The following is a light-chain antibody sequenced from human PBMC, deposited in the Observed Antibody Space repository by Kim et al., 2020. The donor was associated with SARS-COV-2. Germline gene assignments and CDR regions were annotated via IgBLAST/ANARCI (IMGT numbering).Light chain of an antibody. CDR2: NDN. CDR3: SVWDDSVTGVV. CDR1: SSNIGSNP. Sequence: QSVLTQPSSASGTPGQKVIISCSGSSSNIGSNPVNWYHQLPGTAPKLLIYNDNQRPSGVPDRFSGSKSGTSASLAISGLQSEVEGDYYCSVWDDSVTGVVFGGGTQLTVL. V-gene: IGLV1-44*01. J-gene: IGLJ2*01.